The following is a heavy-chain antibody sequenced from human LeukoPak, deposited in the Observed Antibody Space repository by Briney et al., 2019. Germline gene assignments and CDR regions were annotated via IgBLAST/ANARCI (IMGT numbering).Heavy chain of an antibody. CDR3: AKDKRYSGPLWGPGIDY. CDR2: ISYDGSYK. Sequence: GGSLRLSCAASGFTFSSYAMHWVRQAPGKGLEWVAVISYDGSYKYYADSVKGRFTISRDNSKNTLYLQMNSLRAEDTAVYYCAKDKRYSGPLWGPGIDYWGQGTLVTVSS. D-gene: IGHD1-26*01. V-gene: IGHV3-30*04. CDR1: GFTFSSYA. J-gene: IGHJ4*02.